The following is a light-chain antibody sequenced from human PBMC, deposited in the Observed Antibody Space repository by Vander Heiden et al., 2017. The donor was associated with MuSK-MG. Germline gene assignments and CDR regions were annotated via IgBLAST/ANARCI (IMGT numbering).Light chain of an antibody. V-gene: IGKV3-15*01. Sequence: EVVMTQSPATLSVSPGERATLSCRASQSVSSNLAWYQQKPGQAPRLLIYGASTRATDTPDRFSGSGYGTEFTLTISSLQSEDFAVYYCQQYDKWPPLTFGGGTKVEIK. CDR1: QSVSSN. J-gene: IGKJ4*01. CDR2: GAS. CDR3: QQYDKWPPLT.